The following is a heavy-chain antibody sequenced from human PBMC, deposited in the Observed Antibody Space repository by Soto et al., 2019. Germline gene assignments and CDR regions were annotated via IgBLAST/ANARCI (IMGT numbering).Heavy chain of an antibody. CDR2: IHYTGTT. CDR1: GGSLNSPSYY. CDR3: ARKSRWSAMYYFDY. D-gene: IGHD3-16*01. Sequence: QLLLQESDPGLVRPSDTLSLTCTVSGGSLNSPSYYWGWIRQPPGKGLDWIASIHYTGTTYYKSTLKSRLTISSDTSKNQFSLTLRSVTAADTAIYYCARKSRWSAMYYFDYWGQGTLVTVPS. V-gene: IGHV4-39*01. J-gene: IGHJ4*02.